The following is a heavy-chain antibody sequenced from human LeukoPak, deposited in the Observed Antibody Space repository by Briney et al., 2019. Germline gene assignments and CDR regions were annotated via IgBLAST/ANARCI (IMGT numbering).Heavy chain of an antibody. J-gene: IGHJ4*02. CDR1: GFTFSRYA. Sequence: GGSLRLSCAASGFTFSRYAMSWVRQAPGKGLEWVSAISGSGGGTYYADSVKGRFTISRDNSKNTLYLQMNSLRAEDTAVYYCAKDGKLFYYSSGYYSSLYFDYWGQGTLVTVSS. CDR3: AKDGKLFYYSSGYYSSLYFDY. D-gene: IGHD3-22*01. CDR2: ISGSGGGT. V-gene: IGHV3-23*01.